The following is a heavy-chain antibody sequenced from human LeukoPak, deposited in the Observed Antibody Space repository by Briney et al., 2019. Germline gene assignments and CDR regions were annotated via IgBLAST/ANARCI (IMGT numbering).Heavy chain of an antibody. J-gene: IGHJ4*02. V-gene: IGHV1-18*01. Sequence: ASVKVSCKASGYTFTSYGISWVRQAPGQGLEWMGWISAYNGNTNYAQKLQGRVTMTTGTSTSTAYMELRSLRSDDTAVYYCARGRDVLRYFDWESWGQGTLVTVSS. CDR2: ISAYNGNT. CDR3: ARGRDVLRYFDWES. D-gene: IGHD3-9*01. CDR1: GYTFTSYG.